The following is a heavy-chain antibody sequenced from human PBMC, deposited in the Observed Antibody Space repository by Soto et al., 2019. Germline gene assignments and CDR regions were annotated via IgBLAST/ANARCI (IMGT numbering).Heavy chain of an antibody. J-gene: IGHJ6*02. V-gene: IGHV3-15*07. D-gene: IGHD3-3*01. Sequence: GGSLRLSCAASGFTFSNAWMNWVRQAPGKGLEWVGRIKSKTDGGTTDYAAPVKGRFTISRDDSKNTLYLQMNSLKTEDTAVYYCTTGSYYDFWSGYPDMGDIYYYYGMDVWGQGTTVTVSS. CDR2: IKSKTDGGTT. CDR3: TTGSYYDFWSGYPDMGDIYYYYGMDV. CDR1: GFTFSNAW.